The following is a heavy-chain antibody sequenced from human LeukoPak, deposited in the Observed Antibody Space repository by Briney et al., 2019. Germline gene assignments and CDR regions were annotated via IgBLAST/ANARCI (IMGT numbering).Heavy chain of an antibody. J-gene: IGHJ3*02. Sequence: SETLSLTCTVSGGSINNYYWSWIRQPAGKGLEWIGRIYTRGSANYNPSLKSRVTMSVDTSKNQFSLKLSSVAAADTAVYYCARGRYCSADICSGGDTFDIWGQGTMVSVSS. CDR3: ARGRYCSADICSGGDTFDI. CDR1: GGSINNYY. CDR2: IYTRGSA. D-gene: IGHD2-15*01. V-gene: IGHV4-4*07.